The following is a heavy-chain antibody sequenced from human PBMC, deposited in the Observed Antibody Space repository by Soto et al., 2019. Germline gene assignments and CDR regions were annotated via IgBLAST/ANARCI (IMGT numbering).Heavy chain of an antibody. CDR3: ARDQMTTVTINDYYGMDV. CDR2: INPDSGGT. D-gene: IGHD4-17*01. CDR1: GYTFTGYY. Sequence: GASVKVSCKASGYTFTGYYMHWVRQAPGQGLEWMGWINPDSGGTNYAQKFQGRVTMTRDSSITTAYMELTGLRSDDTAVYYCARDQMTTVTINDYYGMDVWGQGTTVNVSS. J-gene: IGHJ6*02. V-gene: IGHV1-2*02.